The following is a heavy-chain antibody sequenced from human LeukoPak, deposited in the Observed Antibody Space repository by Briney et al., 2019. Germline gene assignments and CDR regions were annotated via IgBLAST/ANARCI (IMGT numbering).Heavy chain of an antibody. CDR2: ISSSGSAI. Sequence: PGGSLSLSCADSGFTFSSYEMNRVRQAPGKRLEWVSKISSSGSAIYYADSVKGRFTISRDNAKSTLYLQMNSLRAEDTAVYYCARGGSLGYWGQGTLVTVSS. CDR3: ARGGSLGY. V-gene: IGHV3-48*03. D-gene: IGHD6-19*01. CDR1: GFTFSSYE. J-gene: IGHJ4*02.